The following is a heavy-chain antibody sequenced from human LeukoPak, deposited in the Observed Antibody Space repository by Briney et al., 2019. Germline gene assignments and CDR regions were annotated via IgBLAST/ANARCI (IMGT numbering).Heavy chain of an antibody. Sequence: GGSLRLSCAASGFTVSSNYMSWVRQAPGKGLEWVSVIYSGGSTYYADSVKGRFTISRDNSKNTLYLQMNSLRAEDTAVYYCARDPASHHYDYVWGSYRYQWGQGTLVTVSS. CDR2: IYSGGST. CDR1: GFTVSSNY. D-gene: IGHD3-16*02. J-gene: IGHJ4*02. V-gene: IGHV3-66*01. CDR3: ARDPASHHYDYVWGSYRYQ.